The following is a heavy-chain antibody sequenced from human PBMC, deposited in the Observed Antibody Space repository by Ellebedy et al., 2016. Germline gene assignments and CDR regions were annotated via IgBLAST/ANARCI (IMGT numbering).Heavy chain of an antibody. CDR1: GFTFDDYA. CDR3: AKALWFGELSCFDY. J-gene: IGHJ4*02. V-gene: IGHV3-9*01. D-gene: IGHD3-10*01. CDR2: ISWNSGSI. Sequence: GGSLRLSCAASGFTFDDYAMHWARQAPGKGLEWVSGISWNSGSIGYADSVKGRFTISRDNAKNSLYLQMNSLRAEDTALYYCAKALWFGELSCFDYWGQGTLVTVSS.